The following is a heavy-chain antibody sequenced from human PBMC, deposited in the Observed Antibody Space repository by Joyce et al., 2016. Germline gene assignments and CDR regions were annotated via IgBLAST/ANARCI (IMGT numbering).Heavy chain of an antibody. D-gene: IGHD5-12*01. J-gene: IGHJ4*02. CDR1: SGSVRSAGHY. Sequence: QVQLQASGPGLVKPSQTLSLTCSVSSGSVRSAGHYWSWIRQHPGRGLEWIGYIFHTGSNYYNPSLKNRISMSVDTSKNLFALNLRSVTAADTAMYYCARGSYSGYDFVFDYWGQGTLVTVSS. CDR3: ARGSYSGYDFVFDY. CDR2: IFHTGSN. V-gene: IGHV4-31*03.